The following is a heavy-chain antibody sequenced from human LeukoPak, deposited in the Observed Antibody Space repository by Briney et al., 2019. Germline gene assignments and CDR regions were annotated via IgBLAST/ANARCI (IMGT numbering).Heavy chain of an antibody. CDR2: INPKRGGT. D-gene: IGHD3-10*01. V-gene: IGHV1-2*02. CDR1: GYTFVDHY. Sequence: ASVSVSCKASGYTFVDHYIHWVRQAPGQGLEWKGWINPKRGGTTYAEKFEGRVTMTSDTAISTVYMELTSLRSDDTAFYYCAREVKVPGELLGGSDSWGQGSLVTVSS. CDR3: AREVKVPGELLGGSDS. J-gene: IGHJ5*01.